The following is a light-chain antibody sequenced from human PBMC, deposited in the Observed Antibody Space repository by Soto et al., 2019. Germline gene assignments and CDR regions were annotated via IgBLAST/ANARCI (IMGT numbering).Light chain of an antibody. CDR1: RTVNNY. CDR3: QQRSDWPPIT. CDR2: DAF. J-gene: IGKJ5*01. V-gene: IGKV3-11*01. Sequence: EIVLTQSPATLSLSPGERATLSCRASRTVNNYLAWYQQKPGQAPRLLIYDAFIRAAGIPARFSGRGSGTDFTLTIGNLEPEDFAVYFCQQRSDWPPITFGQGTRVELK.